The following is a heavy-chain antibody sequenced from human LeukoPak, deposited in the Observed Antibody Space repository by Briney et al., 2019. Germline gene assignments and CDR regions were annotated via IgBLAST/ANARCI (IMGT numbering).Heavy chain of an antibody. Sequence: PSQTLSLTCTVSGXSISSGGYYWSWIRQHPGKGLEWIGYIYYSGSTYYNPSLKSRVTISVDTSKNQFSLKLNSVTAADTAVYYCARDRTNGGSFDPWGQGTLVTVSS. J-gene: IGHJ5*02. CDR3: ARDRTNGGSFDP. CDR2: IYYSGST. V-gene: IGHV4-31*03. CDR1: GXSISSGGYY. D-gene: IGHD3-10*01.